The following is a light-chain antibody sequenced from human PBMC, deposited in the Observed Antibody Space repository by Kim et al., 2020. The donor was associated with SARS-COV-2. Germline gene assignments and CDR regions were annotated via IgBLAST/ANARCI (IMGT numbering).Light chain of an antibody. CDR1: QGIRKD. J-gene: IGKJ1*01. Sequence: VGERVTITCRTRQGIRKDLAWYQQKPGNAPKRLIFAASALQSGVPTRFSGSGSGTDFTLTISSLQPEDVATYYCQKYNGAPWTFGQGTKLEI. CDR2: AAS. CDR3: QKYNGAPWT. V-gene: IGKV1-27*01.